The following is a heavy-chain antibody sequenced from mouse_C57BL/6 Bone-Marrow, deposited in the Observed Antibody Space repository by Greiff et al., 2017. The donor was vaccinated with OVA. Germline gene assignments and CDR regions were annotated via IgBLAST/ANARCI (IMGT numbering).Heavy chain of an antibody. CDR2: INPSNGGT. Sequence: QVQLQQPGAELVKPGASVKMSCKASGYTFTSYWMHWVKQRPGQGLEWIGNINPSNGGTNYNEKFKSKATLTVDKSSSTAYMQLSSLTSEDSAVYYCAREDLPLAMDYWGQGTSVTVSS. V-gene: IGHV1-53*01. CDR3: AREDLPLAMDY. D-gene: IGHD5-5*01. CDR1: GYTFTSYW. J-gene: IGHJ4*01.